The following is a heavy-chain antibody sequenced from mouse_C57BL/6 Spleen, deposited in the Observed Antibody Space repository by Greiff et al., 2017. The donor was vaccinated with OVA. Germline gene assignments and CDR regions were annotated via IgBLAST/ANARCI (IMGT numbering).Heavy chain of an antibody. Sequence: EVQLQQSGPGLVKPSQSLSLTCSVTGYSITSGYYWNWIRQFPGNKLEWMGYISYDGSNNYNPSLKNRISITRDTSKNQFFLKLNSVTTEDTATYYCAREEEYWGQGTTLTVSS. V-gene: IGHV3-6*01. CDR2: ISYDGSN. J-gene: IGHJ2*01. CDR3: AREEEY. CDR1: GYSITSGYY.